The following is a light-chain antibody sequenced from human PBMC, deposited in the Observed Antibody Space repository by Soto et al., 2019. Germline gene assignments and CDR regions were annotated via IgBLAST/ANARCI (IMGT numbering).Light chain of an antibody. V-gene: IGKV3-20*01. Sequence: EIGLTQSQGTLSLSPGERATLSCRASQSVTSSYLAWYQQKPGQAPRLLISGASSRATGIPDRFSGSGSGTDFTLTISRLEPEDFAVYYCQHYSTSRLTFGGGTKVEIK. CDR3: QHYSTSRLT. CDR2: GAS. CDR1: QSVTSSY. J-gene: IGKJ4*01.